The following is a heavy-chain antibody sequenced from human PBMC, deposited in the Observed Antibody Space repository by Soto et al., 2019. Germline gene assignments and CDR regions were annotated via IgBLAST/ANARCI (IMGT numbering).Heavy chain of an antibody. CDR1: GFTFSSYA. J-gene: IGHJ6*02. D-gene: IGHD6-13*01. Sequence: EVQLLESGGGLVQPGGFLRLSCAASGFTFSSYAMSWVRQAPGKGLEWVSAISGSGGSTYYADSVKGRFTISRDNSKNTLYLQMNSLRAEDTAVYYCAKDMYSSSWYFYYYAMDVWGQGTRVTVSS. CDR2: ISGSGGST. V-gene: IGHV3-23*01. CDR3: AKDMYSSSWYFYYYAMDV.